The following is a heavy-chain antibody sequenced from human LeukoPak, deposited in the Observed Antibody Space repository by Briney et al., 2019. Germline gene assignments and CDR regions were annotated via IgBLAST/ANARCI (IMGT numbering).Heavy chain of an antibody. D-gene: IGHD4-11*01. Sequence: GGSLRLFCAASGFTFSSYWMSWVRRAPGEGLEGVANIKQEGREKYYVDSVKGRVTISRDNAKRSLYLQMNSLTAEDTAVYYCARALYSNYATWGQGTLVTVSS. V-gene: IGHV3-7*01. CDR2: IKQEGREK. CDR3: ARALYSNYAT. CDR1: GFTFSSYW. J-gene: IGHJ4*02.